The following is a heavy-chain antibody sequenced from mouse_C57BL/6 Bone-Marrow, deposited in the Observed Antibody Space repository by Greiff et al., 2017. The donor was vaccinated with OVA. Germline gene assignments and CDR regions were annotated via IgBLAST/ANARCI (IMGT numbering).Heavy chain of an antibody. D-gene: IGHD3-1*01. V-gene: IGHV1-4*01. CDR2: INPSSGYT. CDR1: GYTFTSYT. CDR3: ARSGDGDY. Sequence: VQRVESGAELARPGASVKMSCKASGYTFTSYTMHWVKQRPGQGLEWIGYINPSSGYTKYNQKFKDKATLTADKSSSTAYMQLSSLTSEDSAVYYCARSGDGDYWGQGTTLTVSS. J-gene: IGHJ2*01.